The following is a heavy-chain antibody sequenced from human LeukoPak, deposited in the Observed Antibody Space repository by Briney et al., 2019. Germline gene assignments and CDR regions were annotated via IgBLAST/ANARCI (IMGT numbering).Heavy chain of an antibody. D-gene: IGHD6-13*01. J-gene: IGHJ4*02. Sequence: PSETLSLTRTVSRGSLRPYYWSWIRAPPGKGLEGIGYDSSSGSTNYNPSLKSRVTISVDRSKNQLSLKLSSVTAADAAVYCCARLVSSSLDYWGQGALVTVSS. V-gene: IGHV4-59*08. CDR2: DSSSGST. CDR3: ARLVSSSLDY. CDR1: RGSLRPYY.